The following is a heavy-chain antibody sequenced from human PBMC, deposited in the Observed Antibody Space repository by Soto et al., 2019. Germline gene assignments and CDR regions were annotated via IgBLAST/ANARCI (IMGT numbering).Heavy chain of an antibody. CDR3: VKGRAKVGESSRDPELES. CDR2: TSYDGSGK. J-gene: IGHJ4*02. V-gene: IGHV3-30*18. D-gene: IGHD3-16*02. CDR1: GLTFNTYG. Sequence: QVQLVESGGGVVQPGRSLRLSCAASGLTFNTYGMSWVRQAPGKGLEWVAGTSYDGSGKYYSESVKGRFTVSRDNSENTLYLHMNSLRPEDTAVYYCVKGRAKVGESSRDPELESWGQGTLVGVSS.